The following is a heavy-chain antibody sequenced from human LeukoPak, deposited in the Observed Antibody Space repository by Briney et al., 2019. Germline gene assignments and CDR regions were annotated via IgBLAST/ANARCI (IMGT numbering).Heavy chain of an antibody. CDR2: ISVSGGST. V-gene: IGHV3-23*01. Sequence: GGSLRLSCAASGFTFSSYAMSWVRQAPGKGLEWVSAISVSGGSTYYADSVKGRFTISRDKSKSTLYLQMNSLRAEDTAVYYYAKSLSVPAAPDAFDIWGQGTMVTVSS. D-gene: IGHD2-2*01. CDR1: GFTFSSYA. J-gene: IGHJ3*02. CDR3: AKSLSVPAAPDAFDI.